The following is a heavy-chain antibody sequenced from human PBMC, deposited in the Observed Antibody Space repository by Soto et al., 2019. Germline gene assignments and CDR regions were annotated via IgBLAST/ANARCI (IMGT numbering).Heavy chain of an antibody. D-gene: IGHD2-15*01. V-gene: IGHV3-30*18. CDR3: AKGFRCGVRRDGYYGMDV. J-gene: IGHJ6*02. Sequence: QVQLVESGGGVVQPGRSLRLSCAASGFTFSSYGMHWVRQAPGKGLEWVAVISYDGSNTYYADSVKGRFTISRDNSKNTLYLQLNSLRAEDRAVYYCAKGFRCGVRRDGYYGMDVWGRGSTVTVAS. CDR2: ISYDGSNT. CDR1: GFTFSSYG.